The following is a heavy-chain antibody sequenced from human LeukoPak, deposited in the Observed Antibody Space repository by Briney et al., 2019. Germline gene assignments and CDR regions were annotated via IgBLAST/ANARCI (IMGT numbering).Heavy chain of an antibody. CDR3: ASEIIFGSFDY. Sequence: GGSLRLSCAASGFTFSSYSMNWVRQAPGKGLGWVSYISSSSSTIYYADSVKGRFTISRDNSKNTLYLQMNSLRAEDTAVYYCASEIIFGSFDYWGQGTLVTVSS. D-gene: IGHD3-3*01. CDR1: GFTFSSYS. V-gene: IGHV3-48*01. CDR2: ISSSSSTI. J-gene: IGHJ4*02.